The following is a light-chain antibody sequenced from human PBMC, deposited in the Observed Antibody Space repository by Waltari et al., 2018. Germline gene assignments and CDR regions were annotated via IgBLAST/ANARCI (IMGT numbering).Light chain of an antibody. V-gene: IGLV3-10*01. Sequence: SYELTQPPSVSVSPAQTARITCSGSALPRKYAFWYQQKSGQAPVLVFYEDTKRPSGIPERFSGSTSGTTNTLTIIGAQVEDDADYYCYSTDGGGTHNGVFGGGTKLTVL. J-gene: IGLJ3*02. CDR2: EDT. CDR3: YSTDGGGTHNGV. CDR1: ALPRKY.